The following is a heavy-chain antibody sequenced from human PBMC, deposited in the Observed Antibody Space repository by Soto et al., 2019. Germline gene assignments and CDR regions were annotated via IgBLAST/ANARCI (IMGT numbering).Heavy chain of an antibody. V-gene: IGHV1-18*01. D-gene: IGHD3-22*01. J-gene: IGHJ4*02. CDR2: ISGPNGNT. CDR1: GYTFTSYG. CDR3: ARDRYDSSGYYLGADY. Sequence: QVQLVQSGAEVKKPGASVKVSCKASGYTFTSYGFIWVRQAPGQGLEWMGCISGPNGNTNYAQKLQGRVTMTTDTSTSTGYMKLRSLRSDDTAVYYCARDRYDSSGYYLGADYWGQGTLVTVSS.